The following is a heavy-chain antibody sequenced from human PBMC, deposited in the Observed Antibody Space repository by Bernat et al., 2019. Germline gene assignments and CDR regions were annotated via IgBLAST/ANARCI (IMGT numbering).Heavy chain of an antibody. J-gene: IGHJ1*01. CDR2: ISYDGSNK. D-gene: IGHD6-13*01. CDR3: AMGGVYGSQAEYFQH. Sequence: QVQLVESGGGVVQPGRSLRLSCAASGFTFSSYGMHWVRQAPGKGLEWVAVISYDGSNKYYADSVKGRFTISRDNSKNTLYLQMNSLRAEDTAVYYCAMGGVYGSQAEYFQHWGQGTLVTVSS. V-gene: IGHV3-30*03. CDR1: GFTFSSYG.